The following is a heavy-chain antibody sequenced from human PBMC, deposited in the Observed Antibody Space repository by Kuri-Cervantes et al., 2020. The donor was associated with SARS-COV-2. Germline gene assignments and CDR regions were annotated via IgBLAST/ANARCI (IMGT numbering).Heavy chain of an antibody. CDR2: INPSGGST. CDR1: GYTFTSYY. CDR3: ARAVVVTAMPFGY. D-gene: IGHD2-21*02. V-gene: IGHV1-46*01. Sequence: ASVKVSCKASGYTFTSYYMHWVRQAPGQGLEWMGIINPSGGSTSYAQKFQGRVTMTRDTSTSTVYMELNSLRAEDTAVYYCARAVVVTAMPFGYWGQGTLVTVSS. J-gene: IGHJ4*02.